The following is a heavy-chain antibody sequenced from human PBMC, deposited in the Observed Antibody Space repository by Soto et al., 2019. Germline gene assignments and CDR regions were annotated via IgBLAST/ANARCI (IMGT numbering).Heavy chain of an antibody. Sequence: PGVSLKISCKGSGYSFTSYWISWVRQMPGKGLEWMGRIDPSDSYTNYSPSFQGHVTISADKSISTAYLPWSSLNASDTAMYYCARHTPYSSGWSLDYWGQGTLVTVSS. CDR2: IDPSDSYT. CDR3: ARHTPYSSGWSLDY. CDR1: GYSFTSYW. D-gene: IGHD6-19*01. J-gene: IGHJ4*02. V-gene: IGHV5-10-1*01.